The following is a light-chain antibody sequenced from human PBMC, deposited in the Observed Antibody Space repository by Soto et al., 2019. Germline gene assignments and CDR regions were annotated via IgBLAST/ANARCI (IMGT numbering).Light chain of an antibody. J-gene: IGKJ1*01. CDR3: MQGTHWPRT. CDR1: QSLVYTNGATY. V-gene: IGKV2-30*01. CDR2: QVS. Sequence: DVVMTQSPLSLPVTLGQPASISCRSSQSLVYTNGATYLNWFQQRPGQSTRRLIYQVSYRDSGVPDRLSGRGSGTDFTLKISRVEAEDVAVYFCMQGTHWPRTFGEGTKVEIK.